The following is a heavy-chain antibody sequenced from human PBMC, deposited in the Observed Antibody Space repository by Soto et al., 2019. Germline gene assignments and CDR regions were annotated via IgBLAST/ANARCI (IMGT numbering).Heavy chain of an antibody. CDR1: GGTFSSYA. CDR2: IIPIFGTA. Sequence: QVQLVQSGAEVKKPGSSVKVSCKASGGTFSSYAISWVRQAPGQGLEWMGGIIPIFGTANYAQKFQGRVTITADDSTSTAYMELSSLTSEDTAVYYCATPVYSSGWYHYFDYWGQGTLVTVSS. J-gene: IGHJ4*02. D-gene: IGHD6-19*01. CDR3: ATPVYSSGWYHYFDY. V-gene: IGHV1-69*01.